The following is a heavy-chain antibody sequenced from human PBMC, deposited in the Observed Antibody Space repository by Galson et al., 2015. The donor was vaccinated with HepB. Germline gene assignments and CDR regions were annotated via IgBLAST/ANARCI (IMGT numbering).Heavy chain of an antibody. D-gene: IGHD3-9*01. J-gene: IGHJ6*02. CDR3: ARGRRPLRYFDGLEYGTDV. V-gene: IGHV1-2*05. CDR2: INPDSGAT. CDR1: GYTFSGYY. Sequence: SVKVSCKASGYTFSGYYIHWVRQAPGQGLEWMGRINPDSGATNYAQKFQGRVTMTRDTSISTAYMELRRLRSDDAVVYYCARGRRPLRYFDGLEYGTDVWGQGTTVTVSS.